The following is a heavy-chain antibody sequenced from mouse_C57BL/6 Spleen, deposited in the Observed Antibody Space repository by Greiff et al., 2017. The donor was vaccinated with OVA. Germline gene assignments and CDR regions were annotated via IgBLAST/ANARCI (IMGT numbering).Heavy chain of an antibody. D-gene: IGHD3-2*02. CDR1: GYAFSSYW. J-gene: IGHJ2*01. Sequence: LVESGAELVKPGASVKISCKASGYAFSSYWMNWVKQRPGKGLEWIGQIYPGDGDTNYNGKFKGKATLTADKSSSTAYMQLSSLTSEDSAVYFCARGAAQAKDFDYWGQGTTLTVSS. CDR3: ARGAAQAKDFDY. V-gene: IGHV1-80*01. CDR2: IYPGDGDT.